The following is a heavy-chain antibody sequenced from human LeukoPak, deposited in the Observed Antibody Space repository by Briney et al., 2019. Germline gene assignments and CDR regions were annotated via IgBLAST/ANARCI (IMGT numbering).Heavy chain of an antibody. J-gene: IGHJ5*02. CDR2: IYYSGST. D-gene: IGHD6-19*01. V-gene: IGHV4-61*01. CDR3: ASSDSKYSRGFDP. CDR1: GGSISSGSYY. Sequence: SETLSLTCTVSGGSISSGSYYWSWIRQPPGKGLEWIGYIYYSGSTNYNPSLKSRVTISVDTSKNQFSLKLSSVTAADTAVYYCASSDSKYSRGFDPWGQGTLVTVSS.